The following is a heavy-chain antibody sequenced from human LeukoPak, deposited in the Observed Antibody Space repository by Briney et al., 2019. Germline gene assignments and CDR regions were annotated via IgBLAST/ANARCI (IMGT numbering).Heavy chain of an antibody. CDR3: ARALFARANWFDP. V-gene: IGHV1-69*05. CDR2: IIPIFGTA. J-gene: IGHJ5*02. Sequence: ASVKVSCKASGGTFSSYAISWVRQAPGQGLEWMGGIIPIFGTANYAQKFQGSVTITTDESTSTAYMELSSLRSEDTAVYYCARALFARANWFDPWGQGTLVTVSS. D-gene: IGHD3-3*01. CDR1: GGTFSSYA.